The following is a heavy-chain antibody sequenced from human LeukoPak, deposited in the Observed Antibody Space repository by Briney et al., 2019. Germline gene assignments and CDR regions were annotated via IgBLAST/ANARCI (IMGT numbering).Heavy chain of an antibody. J-gene: IGHJ3*01. D-gene: IGHD3-22*01. V-gene: IGHV1-2*02. CDR3: ARSRYYYDSSAPIWAF. Sequence: ASVKVSCKASGYTFTDYYMHWVRQAPGQGLEWMGWINPNSGGTNYAQKFQGRVTITRDTSISTAYMDLSRLRSDDTAVYYCARSRYYYDSSAPIWAFWGQGTMVTVSS. CDR2: INPNSGGT. CDR1: GYTFTDYY.